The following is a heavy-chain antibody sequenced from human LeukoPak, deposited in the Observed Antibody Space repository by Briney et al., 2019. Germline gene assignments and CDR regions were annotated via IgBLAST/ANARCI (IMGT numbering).Heavy chain of an antibody. CDR3: AIGRPIPKGIAAAPYYYYYAMDA. J-gene: IGHJ6*04. Sequence: SVKVSCKASGGTFSSYAISWVRQAPGQGLEWMGGIIPIFGTANYAQKFQGRVTITADESTSTAYMELSSLRSEDTAVYYCAIGRPIPKGIAAAPYYYYYAMDAWGKGTTVTVSS. V-gene: IGHV1-69*01. D-gene: IGHD6-13*01. CDR1: GGTFSSYA. CDR2: IIPIFGTA.